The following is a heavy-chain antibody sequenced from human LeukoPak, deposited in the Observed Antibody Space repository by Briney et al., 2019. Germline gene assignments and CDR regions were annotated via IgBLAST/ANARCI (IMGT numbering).Heavy chain of an antibody. V-gene: IGHV3-53*01. J-gene: IGHJ4*02. CDR3: ARRSGSGNYYYFDY. Sequence: GGSLRLSCAASGFTVSSNYMSWVRQAPGKGLEWVSVIYSGGSTYYADSVKGRFTISRDNSKNTLYLQMNSLRAEDTAVYYCARRSGSGNYYYFDYWGQGTLVTVSS. CDR1: GFTVSSNY. D-gene: IGHD3-10*01. CDR2: IYSGGST.